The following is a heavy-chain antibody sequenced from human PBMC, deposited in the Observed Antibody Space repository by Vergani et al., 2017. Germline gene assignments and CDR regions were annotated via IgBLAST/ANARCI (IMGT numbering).Heavy chain of an antibody. CDR3: ASSIAASRANY. CDR1: GFTFSSYS. V-gene: IGHV3-48*01. CDR2: ISSSSSTI. D-gene: IGHD6-13*01. Sequence: EVQLVESGGGLVQPGGSLRLSCAASGFTFSSYSMNWVRQAPGKGLEWVSYISSSSSTIYYADSVKGRFTISRDNAKNSLYLQMNSLRAEDTAVYYCASSIAASRANYGGQGTLVTVSS. J-gene: IGHJ4*02.